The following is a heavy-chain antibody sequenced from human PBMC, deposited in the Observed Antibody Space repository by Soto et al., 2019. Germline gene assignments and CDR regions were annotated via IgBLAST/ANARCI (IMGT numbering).Heavy chain of an antibody. CDR2: ISGSGGST. V-gene: IGHV3-23*01. Sequence: EVQLLESGGGLVQPGGSLRLSCAASGFTFSSYAMSWVRQAPGKGLEWVSAISGSGGSTYYADSVKGRFTISRDNSKNTLYLQMNSLRAEDTAVYYCAKDLVLMVYAMVDAFDIWGQGTMVTVSS. CDR3: AKDLVLMVYAMVDAFDI. CDR1: GFTFSSYA. D-gene: IGHD2-8*01. J-gene: IGHJ3*02.